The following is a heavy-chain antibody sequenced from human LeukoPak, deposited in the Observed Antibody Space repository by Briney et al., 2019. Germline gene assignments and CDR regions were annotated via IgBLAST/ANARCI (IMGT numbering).Heavy chain of an antibody. CDR3: ARGQSSGWPYYYYGMDV. J-gene: IGHJ6*02. CDR2: MNPNSGKT. CDR1: GYTFGSYH. Sequence: ASVKVSCKASGYTFGSYHINWVRQATGQGLEWMGWMNPNSGKTDYAQKFQGRATMTRNTSISTAYMELSSMRSEDTAVYYCARGQSSGWPYYYYGMDVWGQGTTVTVSS. V-gene: IGHV1-8*01. D-gene: IGHD6-25*01.